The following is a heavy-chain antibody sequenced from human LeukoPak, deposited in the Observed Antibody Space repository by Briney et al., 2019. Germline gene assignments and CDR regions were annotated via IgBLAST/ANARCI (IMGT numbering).Heavy chain of an antibody. CDR2: FYYSGST. CDR3: ARENGDDSSGYYLDY. Sequence: SETLSLTCTVSGGSISSGGYYWSWIRQHPGKGLEWIGYFYYSGSTYYNPSLKSRVTVPVDTSKNQFSLKLSSVTAADTAVYYCARENGDDSSGYYLDYWGQGTLVTVSS. D-gene: IGHD3-22*01. CDR1: GGSISSGGYY. J-gene: IGHJ4*02. V-gene: IGHV4-31*03.